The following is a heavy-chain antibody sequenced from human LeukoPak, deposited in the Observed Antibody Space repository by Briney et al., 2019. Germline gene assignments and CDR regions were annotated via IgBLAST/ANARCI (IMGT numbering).Heavy chain of an antibody. CDR1: GFTCSSYA. CDR2: ISGSGGST. CDR3: AKMGDSSGYHPEYDY. J-gene: IGHJ4*02. D-gene: IGHD3-22*01. Sequence: GGSLRLSCAASGFTCSSYAMSWVRQAPGKGLEWVSAISGSGGSTYYADSVKGRFTISRDNSKNTLYLQMNSLRAEDTAVYYCAKMGDSSGYHPEYDYWGQGTLVTVSS. V-gene: IGHV3-23*01.